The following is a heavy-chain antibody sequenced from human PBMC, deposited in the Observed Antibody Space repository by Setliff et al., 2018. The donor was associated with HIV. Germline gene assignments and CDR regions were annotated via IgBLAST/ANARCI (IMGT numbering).Heavy chain of an antibody. Sequence: ASVKVSCKASGYTFTSYAMNWVRQAPGQGLEWMGWINTNTGNPTYAQGFTGRFVFSLDTSVSTAYLQISSLKAEDTAVYYCARGLPPFYDFRSGYPLYYWGQGTLVTVSS. V-gene: IGHV7-4-1*02. CDR2: INTNTGNP. CDR3: ARGLPPFYDFRSGYPLYY. CDR1: GYTFTSYA. D-gene: IGHD3-3*01. J-gene: IGHJ4*02.